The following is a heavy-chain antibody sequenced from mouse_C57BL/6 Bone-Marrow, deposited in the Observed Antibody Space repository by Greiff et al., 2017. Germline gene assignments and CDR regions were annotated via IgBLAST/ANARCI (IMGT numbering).Heavy chain of an antibody. CDR1: GYTFTSYG. Sequence: QVQLQQSGAELARPGASVKLSCKASGYTFTSYGISWVKQRTGQGLEWIGEIYPRSGNTYYNEKFKGKATLTADKSYSTAYMEFRSLTSEDSAVYFCAREYYGSSYFAYWGQGTLVTVSA. CDR3: AREYYGSSYFAY. V-gene: IGHV1-81*01. CDR2: IYPRSGNT. J-gene: IGHJ3*01. D-gene: IGHD1-1*01.